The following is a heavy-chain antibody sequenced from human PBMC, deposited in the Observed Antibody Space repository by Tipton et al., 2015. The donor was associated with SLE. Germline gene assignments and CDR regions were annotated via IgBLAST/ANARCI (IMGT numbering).Heavy chain of an antibody. V-gene: IGHV4-34*01. CDR1: GGSFSGYY. CDR2: INHSGST. J-gene: IGHJ4*02. Sequence: TLSLTCPVYGGSFSGYYWSWIRQPPGKGLEWIGEINHSGSTNYNPSLKSRVTISVDTSKNQFSLKLSSGTAADTAVYYCARHLDGGNSSYFDYWGQGTLVTVST. D-gene: IGHD4-23*01. CDR3: ARHLDGGNSSYFDY.